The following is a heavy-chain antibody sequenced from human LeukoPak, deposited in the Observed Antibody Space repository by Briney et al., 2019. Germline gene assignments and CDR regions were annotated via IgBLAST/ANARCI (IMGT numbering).Heavy chain of an antibody. CDR1: GYTFTSYY. J-gene: IGHJ6*02. V-gene: IGHV1-46*01. CDR2: INPSGGST. D-gene: IGHD6-13*01. CDR3: AKDVGGTSSWWDYYYYGMDV. Sequence: ASVKVSCKASGYTFTSYYMHWVRQAPGQGLEWMGIINPSGGSTSYAQKFQGRVTMTRDTSTSTVYMELSSLRSEDTAVYYCAKDVGGTSSWWDYYYYGMDVWGQGTTVTVSS.